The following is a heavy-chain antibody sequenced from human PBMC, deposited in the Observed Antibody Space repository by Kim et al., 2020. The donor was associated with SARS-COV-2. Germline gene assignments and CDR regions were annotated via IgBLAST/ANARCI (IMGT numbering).Heavy chain of an antibody. J-gene: IGHJ4*02. Sequence: GGSLRLSCGASGFTFSGYAMHWVRQAPGKGLEWVALISFDGGNNYYADSVKGRFTISRDNSKNTLYLEMISLRAEDTAVFYCVRDRSGDTGGFDYCGQGT. V-gene: IGHV3-30-3*01. CDR3: VRDRSGDTGGFDY. CDR2: ISFDGGNN. CDR1: GFTFSGYA. D-gene: IGHD6-19*01.